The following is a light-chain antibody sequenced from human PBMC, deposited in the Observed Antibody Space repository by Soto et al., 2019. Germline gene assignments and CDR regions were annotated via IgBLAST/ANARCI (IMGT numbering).Light chain of an antibody. J-gene: IGKJ3*01. CDR2: AAS. CDR1: QGISSY. CDR3: QQLNSYPFT. Sequence: IQLTQSPSSLSASVGARVTITCRASQGISSYLAWYQQKPGQAPRLLIYAASTLQGGVPSRFSGTGSGTDFTLTISSLQPEDFATYYCQQLNSYPFTCGPGTKVDIK. V-gene: IGKV1-9*01.